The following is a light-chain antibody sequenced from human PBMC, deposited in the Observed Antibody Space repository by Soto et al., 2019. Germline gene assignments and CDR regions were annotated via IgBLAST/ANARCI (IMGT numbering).Light chain of an antibody. CDR3: MQGAQFPYT. Sequence: DIVMTQSPLSSPVSLGQSASISCRSSHRLVDSDGISYLSWLQQRPGQPPRLLIFKTSTRLSGVPDRVSGGGAGTEFTLNIAMVELEDVGMYYCMQGAQFPYTFGQGTRLEI. V-gene: IGKV2-24*01. CDR2: KTS. CDR1: HRLVDSDGISY. J-gene: IGKJ2*01.